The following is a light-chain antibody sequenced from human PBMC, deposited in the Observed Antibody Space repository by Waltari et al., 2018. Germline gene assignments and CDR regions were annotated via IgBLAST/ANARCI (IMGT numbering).Light chain of an antibody. Sequence: QTVVTQEPSLSVSPGGTVTLTCALTSGSVSTTSYATWYQQPPGQPPRTLLYKGPSRSSGVPDGFSGSVLGNTVALTITGAQADDESNYYCSLYMGSGIWVFGGGTKLTVL. J-gene: IGLJ3*02. CDR3: SLYMGSGIWV. CDR1: SGSVSTTSY. CDR2: KGP. V-gene: IGLV8-61*01.